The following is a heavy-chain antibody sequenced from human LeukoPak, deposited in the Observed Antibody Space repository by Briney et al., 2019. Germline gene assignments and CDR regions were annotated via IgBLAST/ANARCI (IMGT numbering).Heavy chain of an antibody. CDR1: GGSFSGYY. CDR3: ARGGAPYCSSTSCYMSAFDI. D-gene: IGHD2-2*02. CDR2: INHSGST. Sequence: SETLSLTCAVYGGSFSGYYWSWIRQPPGKGLEWIGEINHSGSTNYNPSLKSRVTISVDTSKNQFSLKLSSVTAADTAVYYCARGGAPYCSSTSCYMSAFDIWGQGTMVTVSS. J-gene: IGHJ3*02. V-gene: IGHV4-34*01.